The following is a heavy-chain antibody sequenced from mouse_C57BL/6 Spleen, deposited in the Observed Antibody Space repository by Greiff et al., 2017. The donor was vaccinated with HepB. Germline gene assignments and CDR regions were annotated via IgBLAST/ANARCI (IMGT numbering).Heavy chain of an antibody. J-gene: IGHJ2*01. CDR3: ARTTVVATDY. CDR1: GYTFTGYW. V-gene: IGHV1-9*01. CDR2: ILHGSGNT. Sequence: VQLQQSGAELMKPGASVKLSCKATGYTFTGYWIEWVKQRPGKGLEWIGEILHGSGNTNYNEKVKGKATFTADTPPNTAYMQLSSLTTEDSSIYYCARTTVVATDYWGQGTTLTVSS. D-gene: IGHD1-1*01.